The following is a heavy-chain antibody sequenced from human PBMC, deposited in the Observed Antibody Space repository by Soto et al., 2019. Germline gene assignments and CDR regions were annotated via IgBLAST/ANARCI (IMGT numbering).Heavy chain of an antibody. CDR2: ISGSGGST. V-gene: IGHV3-23*01. J-gene: IGHJ4*02. CDR1: GFTFSSYA. Sequence: EVQLLESGGGLVQPGGSLRLSCAASGFTFSSYAMSWVRQAPGKGLEWVSAISGSGGSTYYADSVKGRFTISRDNSKNTLYLQMNSLRAEDTAVYYCAKNDILTGYYNAHPWIHRNWGQGTLVTVSS. D-gene: IGHD3-9*01. CDR3: AKNDILTGYYNAHPWIHRN.